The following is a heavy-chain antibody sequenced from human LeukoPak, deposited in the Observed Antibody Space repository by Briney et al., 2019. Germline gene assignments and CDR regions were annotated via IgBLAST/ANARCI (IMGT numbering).Heavy chain of an antibody. J-gene: IGHJ4*02. CDR3: ARDLLASGDY. CDR1: GFXFSSYD. V-gene: IGHV3-21*01. D-gene: IGHD1-26*01. Sequence: GGSLRLSCAASGFXFSSYDMNWVRQAPGKGLEWVSSISSGGSHIYYADSLKGRFTISRDNAKNSLYLQMNSLRVEDTAVYYCARDLLASGDYWGQGTLVTVSS. CDR2: ISSGGSHI.